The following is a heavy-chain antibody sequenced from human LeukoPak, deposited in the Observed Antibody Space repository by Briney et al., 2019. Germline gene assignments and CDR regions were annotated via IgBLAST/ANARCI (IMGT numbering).Heavy chain of an antibody. CDR3: ARDQISGSYAFDY. V-gene: IGHV3-48*04. J-gene: IGHJ4*02. CDR2: ISSSSSTI. Sequence: GGSLRLSCAASGFTFSSYSMNWVRQAPGKGLEWVSYISSSSSTIYYADSVKGRFTISRDNAKNSLYLQMNSLRAEDTAVYYCARDQISGSYAFDYWGQGTLVTVSS. CDR1: GFTFSSYS. D-gene: IGHD1-26*01.